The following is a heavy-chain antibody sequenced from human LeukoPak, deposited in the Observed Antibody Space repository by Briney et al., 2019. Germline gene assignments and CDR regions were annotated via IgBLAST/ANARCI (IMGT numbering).Heavy chain of an antibody. D-gene: IGHD4-17*01. CDR1: GFTFSSYS. J-gene: IGHJ4*02. V-gene: IGHV3-21*01. Sequence: GGSLRLSCAASGFTFSSYSMNWVRQAPGKGLEWVSSISSSSSYIYYADSVKGRFTISRDNAKNSLYLQMDSLRAEDTAVYYCARISVNRNTAHFDYWGQGTLVTVSS. CDR3: ARISVNRNTAHFDY. CDR2: ISSSSSYI.